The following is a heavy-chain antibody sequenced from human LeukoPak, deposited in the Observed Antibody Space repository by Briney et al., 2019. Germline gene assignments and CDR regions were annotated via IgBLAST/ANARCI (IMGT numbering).Heavy chain of an antibody. CDR1: RFTFSSYD. J-gene: IGHJ5*02. Sequence: TGGSLRLSCAASRFTFSSYDMSWARQAPGKGLEWVSYISGSGSAIYYADSVKGRFTISRDNAKNSLYLQMNSLRAEDTAVYYCAREEYQLPSDWWFDPWGQGTLVTVSS. V-gene: IGHV3-48*03. CDR2: ISGSGSAI. D-gene: IGHD2-2*01. CDR3: AREEYQLPSDWWFDP.